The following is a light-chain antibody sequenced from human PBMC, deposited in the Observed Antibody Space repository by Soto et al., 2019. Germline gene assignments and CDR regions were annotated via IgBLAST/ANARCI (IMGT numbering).Light chain of an antibody. J-gene: IGKJ1*01. V-gene: IGKV3-20*01. CDR1: QSVSSSY. Sequence: EIVLTQSPGTLSLSPGERATLSCRASQSVSSSYLAWYQQKPGQAPRLLIYGASSRATGIPDRFSGSGSGTDFTLTISRLEPEAFAVYYCQQYGSSPGTFGQETKVEIK. CDR3: QQYGSSPGT. CDR2: GAS.